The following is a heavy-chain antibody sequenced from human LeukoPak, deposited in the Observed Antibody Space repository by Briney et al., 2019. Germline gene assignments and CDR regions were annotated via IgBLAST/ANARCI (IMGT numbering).Heavy chain of an antibody. V-gene: IGHV3-21*01. J-gene: IGHJ6*04. CDR2: ISSSSSYI. CDR1: GFTFSSYS. CDR3: ARETADIVVVPAATYGMDV. D-gene: IGHD2-2*01. Sequence: GGSLRLSCAASGFTFSSYSMNWVRQAPGKGLEWVSSISSSSSYIYYADSAKGRFTISRDNAKNSLYLQMNSLRAEDTAVYYCARETADIVVVPAATYGMDVWGKGTTVTVSS.